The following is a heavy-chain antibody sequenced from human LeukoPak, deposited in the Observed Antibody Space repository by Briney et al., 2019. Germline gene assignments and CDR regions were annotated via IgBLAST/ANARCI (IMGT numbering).Heavy chain of an antibody. Sequence: GGSLRLSCAASGFTFSSYAMHWVRQAPGKGLEWVAVISYDGSNKYYADSVKGRFTISRDNSKNTLYLQMNSLRAEDTAVYYCASGYYDSSGYWPFDYWGQGTLVTVSS. D-gene: IGHD3-22*01. V-gene: IGHV3-30-3*01. CDR3: ASGYYDSSGYWPFDY. CDR2: ISYDGSNK. J-gene: IGHJ4*02. CDR1: GFTFSSYA.